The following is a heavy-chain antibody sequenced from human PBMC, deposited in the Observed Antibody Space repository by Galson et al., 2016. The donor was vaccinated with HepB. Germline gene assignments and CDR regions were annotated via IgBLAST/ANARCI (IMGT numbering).Heavy chain of an antibody. Sequence: SVKVSCKASGYTFSDHYLHWVRQAPGQGLEWMGWINPNSGGTKYAQKFHEWVTMTRDTSISTVYMELRRLRGDDTAVYYCARWTGNYSFDYWGQGTLVTVSS. J-gene: IGHJ4*02. CDR3: ARWTGNYSFDY. CDR1: GYTFSDHY. V-gene: IGHV1-2*04. D-gene: IGHD3/OR15-3a*01. CDR2: INPNSGGT.